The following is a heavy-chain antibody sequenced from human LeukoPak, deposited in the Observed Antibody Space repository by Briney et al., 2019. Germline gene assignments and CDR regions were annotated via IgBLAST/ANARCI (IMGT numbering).Heavy chain of an antibody. J-gene: IGHJ6*03. CDR1: GGSFSGYY. D-gene: IGHD1-1*01. CDR2: INHSGST. Sequence: SETLSLTCAVYGGSFSGYYWSWIRQPPGKGLEWIGEINHSGSTNYNPSPKSRVTISVDTSKNQFSLKLSSVTAADTAVYYCARGAPTYYYYYMDVWGKGTTVTVSS. V-gene: IGHV4-34*01. CDR3: ARGAPTYYYYYMDV.